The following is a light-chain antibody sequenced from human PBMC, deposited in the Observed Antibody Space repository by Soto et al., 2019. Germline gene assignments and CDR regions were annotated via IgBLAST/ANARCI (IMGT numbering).Light chain of an antibody. CDR2: GAS. Sequence: DIQMTQSPSSLSAPVGDKVTITCRASQGISTYLNWYQQRPGKAPKLLIYGASRLQSGVPSRFSGSGSGTDFSLTISSLQPEDFATYYCQQSYTTPLSFGGGTKVEIK. V-gene: IGKV1-39*01. J-gene: IGKJ4*01. CDR3: QQSYTTPLS. CDR1: QGISTY.